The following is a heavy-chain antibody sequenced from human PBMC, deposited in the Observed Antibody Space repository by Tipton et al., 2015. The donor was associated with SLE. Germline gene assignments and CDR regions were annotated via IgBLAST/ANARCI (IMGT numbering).Heavy chain of an antibody. Sequence: TLSLTCTVSGGSISSYYWSWIRQPPGKGLEWIGYIYTSGSTNYNPSLKSRVTISVDTSKNQFSLKLSSVTAADTAVYYWARAFGGGCVDVWGQGTTVTVSS. CDR2: IYTSGST. CDR1: GGSISSYY. V-gene: IGHV4-4*08. J-gene: IGHJ6*02. CDR3: ARAFGGGCVDV. D-gene: IGHD3-10*01.